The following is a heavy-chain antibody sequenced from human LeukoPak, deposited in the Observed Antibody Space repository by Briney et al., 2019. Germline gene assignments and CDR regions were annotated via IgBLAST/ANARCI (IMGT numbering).Heavy chain of an antibody. CDR2: IYSGGST. CDR1: EFTVSVNY. D-gene: IGHD4/OR15-4a*01. J-gene: IGHJ4*02. V-gene: IGHV3-53*01. CDR3: ARRAGAYSHPYDY. Sequence: PGGSLRLSCAASEFTVSVNYMSWVRQAPGKGLEWVSFIYSGGSTYYADSVKGRFTISRDNSKNTLYLQMNSLRAEDTAVYYCARRAGAYSHPYDYWGQGILVTVSS.